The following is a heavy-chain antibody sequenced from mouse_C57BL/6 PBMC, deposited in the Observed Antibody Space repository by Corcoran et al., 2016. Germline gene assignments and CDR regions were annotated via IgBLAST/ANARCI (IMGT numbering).Heavy chain of an antibody. V-gene: IGHV3-6*01. D-gene: IGHD1-1*01. CDR1: GYSITSGYY. CDR3: ARGAYYGSSPAWFAY. Sequence: DVQLQESGPGLVKPSQSLSLTCSVTGYSITSGYYWNWIRQFPGNKLEWMGYISYDGSNNYNPSLKNRISITRDTSKNQFFLKLNSVTTEDTATYYCARGAYYGSSPAWFAYWGQGTLVTVSA. CDR2: ISYDGSN. J-gene: IGHJ3*01.